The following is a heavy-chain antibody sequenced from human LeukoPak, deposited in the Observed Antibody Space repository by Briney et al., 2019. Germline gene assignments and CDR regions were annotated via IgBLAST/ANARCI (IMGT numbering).Heavy chain of an antibody. CDR2: IYYSGST. J-gene: IGHJ4*02. CDR3: ARGKYFFDY. V-gene: IGHV4-59*01. Sequence: SETLSLTCAVYGGSISSYNWTWIRQPPGKGLEWIGNIYYSGSTNYNPSLKSRVTISVDTSRNQFSLKLSSVTAADTAVYYCARGKYFFDYWGQGTLVSVST. CDR1: GGSISSYN.